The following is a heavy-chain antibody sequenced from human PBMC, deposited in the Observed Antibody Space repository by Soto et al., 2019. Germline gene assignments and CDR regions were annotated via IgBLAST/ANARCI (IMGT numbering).Heavy chain of an antibody. CDR3: AHKGLRYWYFDL. Sequence: QITLKEPGPTLVKPTQTLTLTCTFSGFSLSTSGVGVGWIRQPPGKALEWLALIYWDDDKRYSPSLKSRLTITKDTSKNQVVLTMTIMDPVDTATYYCAHKGLRYWYFDLWGRGTLVTVSS. D-gene: IGHD3-16*01. J-gene: IGHJ2*01. V-gene: IGHV2-5*02. CDR1: GFSLSTSGVG. CDR2: IYWDDDK.